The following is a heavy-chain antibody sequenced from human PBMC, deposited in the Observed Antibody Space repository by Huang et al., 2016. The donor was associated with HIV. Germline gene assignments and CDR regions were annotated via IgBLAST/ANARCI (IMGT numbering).Heavy chain of an antibody. CDR3: ARSRRDGSSDAFDV. CDR1: GESFSGHF. V-gene: IGHV4-34*01. Sequence: QVQLQQWGAGLVKPSETLSLTCAVYGESFSGHFWSWIRQPPGRGLHWIGESNHSGSTNLSPSLKSRITRSVDTSKKQFSLKLKSVTAADTAVYFCARSRRDGSSDAFDVWGQGSMVTVS. D-gene: IGHD6-25*01. CDR2: SNHSGST. J-gene: IGHJ3*01.